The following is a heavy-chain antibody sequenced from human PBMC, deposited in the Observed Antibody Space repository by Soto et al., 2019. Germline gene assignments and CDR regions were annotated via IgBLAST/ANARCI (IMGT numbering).Heavy chain of an antibody. Sequence: PGGALRLSCEASAFTFSTDAMSRVRQAPGSGHEWGSALTRCDGEPYYADSVIGRITISRHKSMNALYLQMSSVSTEYPAVYYFADSRWYGVDDAYDSRGCVRIWAQG. CDR3: ADSRWYGVDDAYDSRGCVRI. D-gene: IGHD6-19*01. CDR2: LTRCDGEP. J-gene: IGHJ3*02. CDR1: AFTFSTDA. V-gene: IGHV3-23*01.